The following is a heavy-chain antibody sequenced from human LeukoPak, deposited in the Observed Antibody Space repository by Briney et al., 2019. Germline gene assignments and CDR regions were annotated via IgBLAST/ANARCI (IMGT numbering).Heavy chain of an antibody. Sequence: SETLSLTCTVSGGSISSYYLNWIRRPPGKGLEWIGYIYYSGSTNYNPSLRSRVTISLDTSKNQFSLKLSSVTAADTAVYYCARSGSYAAAGDYWGQGTLVTVSS. CDR1: GGSISSYY. CDR3: ARSGSYAAAGDY. V-gene: IGHV4-59*08. J-gene: IGHJ4*02. D-gene: IGHD2-15*01. CDR2: IYYSGST.